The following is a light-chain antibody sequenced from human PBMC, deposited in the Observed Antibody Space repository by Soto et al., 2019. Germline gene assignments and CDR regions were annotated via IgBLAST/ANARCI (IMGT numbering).Light chain of an antibody. CDR3: QQRTNWRVT. J-gene: IGKJ4*01. Sequence: EIVFTQSPATLSLSPGERATLSCRASQSVSSYLAWYQQKPGQAPRLLFYDASNRATGIPARFSGSGSGTDFTLSISSLEPEDFAVYYCQQRTNWRVTFGGGTKVDIK. V-gene: IGKV3-11*01. CDR1: QSVSSY. CDR2: DAS.